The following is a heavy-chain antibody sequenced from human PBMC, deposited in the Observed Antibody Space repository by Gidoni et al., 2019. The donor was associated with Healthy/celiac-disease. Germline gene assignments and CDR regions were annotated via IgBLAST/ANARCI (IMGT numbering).Heavy chain of an antibody. V-gene: IGHV4-34*01. J-gene: IGHJ4*02. D-gene: IGHD3-10*01. Sequence: QVQLQQWGAGLLKPSETLSLTCAVYGGSFSGYSWSWIRQPPGKGLEWIGEINHSGSTKYNPSLKSRVTISVDTSKNQFSLKLSSVTAADTAVYYCARYPMVRGAPFDYWGQGTLVTVSS. CDR3: ARYPMVRGAPFDY. CDR2: INHSGST. CDR1: GGSFSGYS.